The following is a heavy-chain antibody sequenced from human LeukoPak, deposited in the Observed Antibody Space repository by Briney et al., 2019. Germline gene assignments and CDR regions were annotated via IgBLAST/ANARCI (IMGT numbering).Heavy chain of an antibody. CDR1: GYTFTSYG. CDR3: ARGTSGRGPFLEWLPLNY. V-gene: IGHV1-18*01. J-gene: IGHJ4*02. Sequence: ASVKVSCKASGYTFTSYGISWVRQAPGQGLEWMGWISAYNGNTNYAQKLQGRVTMTTDTSTSTAYMELSSLRSEDTAVYYCARGTSGRGPFLEWLPLNYWGQGTLVTVSS. D-gene: IGHD3-3*01. CDR2: ISAYNGNT.